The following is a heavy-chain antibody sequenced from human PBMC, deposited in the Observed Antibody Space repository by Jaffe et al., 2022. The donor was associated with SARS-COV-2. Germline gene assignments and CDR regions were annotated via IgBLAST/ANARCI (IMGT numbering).Heavy chain of an antibody. V-gene: IGHV5-10-1*03. D-gene: IGHD2-15*01. CDR3: ATHVDYDS. Sequence: EVQLVQSGGEVKKPGESLTISCQGSGYDFTSQWITWVRQMPGKGLEWMGRIDPRDSFVTYSPSFQGHVTISADNSISTAYLQWSSLKASDTAIYYCATHVDYDSWGQGTKVTVSS. CDR2: IDPRDSFV. J-gene: IGHJ5*01. CDR1: GYDFTSQW.